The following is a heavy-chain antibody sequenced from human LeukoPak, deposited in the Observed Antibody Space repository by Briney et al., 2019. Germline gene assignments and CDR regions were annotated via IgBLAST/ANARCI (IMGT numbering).Heavy chain of an antibody. V-gene: IGHV4-59*08. CDR2: IYYSGST. CDR3: ARRLYDILTGYPTYYYYYYGMDV. CDR1: GGSISSYY. Sequence: SETLSLTCTVSGGSISSYYWSWIRQPPGKGLEWIGYIYYSGSTNYNPSLKSRVTISVDTSKNQFSLKLSSVTAADTAVYYCARRLYDILTGYPTYYYYYYGMDVWGQGTTVTVSS. D-gene: IGHD3-9*01. J-gene: IGHJ6*02.